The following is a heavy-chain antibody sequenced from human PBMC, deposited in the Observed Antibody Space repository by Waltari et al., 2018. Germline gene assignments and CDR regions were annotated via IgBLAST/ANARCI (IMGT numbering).Heavy chain of an antibody. CDR3: ARVDIAVAGRPFDY. CDR1: GFTFSSYE. D-gene: IGHD6-19*01. J-gene: IGHJ4*02. CDR2: ISSSCSTI. V-gene: IGHV3-48*03. Sequence: EVQLVESGGGLVQPGGSLRLSCAASGFTFSSYEMNWVRQAPGKGLEWVSYISSSCSTIYYTDSVKGRFTISRDNAKNSLYLQMNSLRAEDTAVYYCARVDIAVAGRPFDYWGQGTLVTVSS.